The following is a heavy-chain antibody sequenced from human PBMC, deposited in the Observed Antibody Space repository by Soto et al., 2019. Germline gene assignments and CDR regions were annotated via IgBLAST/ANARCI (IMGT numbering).Heavy chain of an antibody. Sequence: SETLSLTCSVSNGSINSAGHFWSWLRQHPGKGLEWLGYIYYTGSTYYNPALQRRAVFSIDTSKTRFSLKLTSVTAADTAVYYCARGGVDYYDSSGYYFSPYYFDYWGQGTLVTVS. CDR2: IYYTGST. V-gene: IGHV4-31*03. CDR1: NGSINSAGHF. CDR3: ARGGVDYYDSSGYYFSPYYFDY. J-gene: IGHJ4*02. D-gene: IGHD3-22*01.